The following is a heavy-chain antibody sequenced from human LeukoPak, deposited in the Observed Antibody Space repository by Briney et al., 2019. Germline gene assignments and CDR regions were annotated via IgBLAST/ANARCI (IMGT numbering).Heavy chain of an antibody. V-gene: IGHV1-18*01. CDR1: GYTFTSYG. Sequence: GASVKVSCKASGYTFTSYGISWVRQAPGQGLEWMGWISAYNGATHYAQKLQGRVTMTTDTSTYTVYIEMRSLRSDDTAVYYCARSPGYCTNGVCYWNQSFDYWGQGTLVTVSS. CDR2: ISAYNGAT. D-gene: IGHD2-8*01. CDR3: ARSPGYCTNGVCYWNQSFDY. J-gene: IGHJ4*02.